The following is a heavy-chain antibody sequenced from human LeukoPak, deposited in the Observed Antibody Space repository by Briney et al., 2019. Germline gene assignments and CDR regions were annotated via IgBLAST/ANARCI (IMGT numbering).Heavy chain of an antibody. CDR2: IWYDGSNK. V-gene: IGHV3-33*01. D-gene: IGHD1-26*01. Sequence: GGSLRLSCAASGFTFSSYGMHWVRQAPGKGLEWVAVIWYDGSNKYCADSVKGRFTISRDNSKNTLYLQMNSLRAEDTAVYYCARWGEVGANDYWGQGTLVTVSS. J-gene: IGHJ4*02. CDR3: ARWGEVGANDY. CDR1: GFTFSSYG.